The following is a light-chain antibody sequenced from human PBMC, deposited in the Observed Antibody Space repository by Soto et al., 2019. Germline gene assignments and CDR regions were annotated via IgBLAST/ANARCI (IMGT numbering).Light chain of an antibody. CDR2: DAS. V-gene: IGKV3-11*01. J-gene: IGKJ5*01. CDR3: QQRYNWPPIT. CDR1: QSVIHY. Sequence: EIVLTQSPATLSLSPGERATLSCRASQSVIHYLAWYQQKPGQVPSLLIYDASNRATGIPDRFSGSGSGTDFTLTISSLEPEDSAVYYCQQRYNWPPITFGQGTRLEIK.